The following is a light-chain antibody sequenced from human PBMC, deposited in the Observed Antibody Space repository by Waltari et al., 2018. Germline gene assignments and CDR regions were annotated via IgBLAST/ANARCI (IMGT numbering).Light chain of an antibody. Sequence: EIVLTQPPAILSFSPGERATLSCRASQSVGTYLAWYQQRPGQPPRLLIYDASYRATGIPGRFSGSGSETDFTLTISSLQPEDFAVYYCQQRRSWPLTFGGGTRVQI. V-gene: IGKV3-11*01. CDR1: QSVGTY. CDR3: QQRRSWPLT. J-gene: IGKJ4*01. CDR2: DAS.